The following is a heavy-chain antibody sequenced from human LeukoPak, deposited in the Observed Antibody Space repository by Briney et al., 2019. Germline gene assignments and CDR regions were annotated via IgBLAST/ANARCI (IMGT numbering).Heavy chain of an antibody. CDR2: INPNSGGT. Sequence: ASVKVSCKASGYTFIDYYVNWVRQAPGQGLEWMGWINPNSGGTNYAQKFQGRVTMTRDTSISTVYMALTSLTSDDTAGYYFGKWGGAQFDPSGEGTQATVSS. V-gene: IGHV1-2*02. CDR1: GYTFIDYY. CDR3: GKWGGAQFDP. J-gene: IGHJ5*02. D-gene: IGHD3-16*01.